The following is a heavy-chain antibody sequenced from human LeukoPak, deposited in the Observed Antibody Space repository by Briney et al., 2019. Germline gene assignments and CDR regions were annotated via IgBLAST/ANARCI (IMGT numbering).Heavy chain of an antibody. J-gene: IGHJ4*02. D-gene: IGHD1-14*01. CDR3: AKNNGNYFDY. CDR1: GFTVSSNY. V-gene: IGHV3-53*01. CDR2: IYSGGST. Sequence: PGGSLRLSCAASGFTVSSNYMSWVRQAPGKGLEWVSLIYSGGSTYYADSVKGRFTISRDSSKNTLYLQINSLRAEDTAVYYCAKNNGNYFDYWGQGTLVTVSS.